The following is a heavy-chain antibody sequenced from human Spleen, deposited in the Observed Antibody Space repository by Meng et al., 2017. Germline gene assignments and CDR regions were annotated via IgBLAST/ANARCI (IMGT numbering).Heavy chain of an antibody. CDR3: ARGPTTMAHDFDY. Sequence: QGQLQQWCEGLLKLSETLSLTWVVSGGSFSDYYWSWIRQPPGKGLEWIGEINHSGSTNYNPSLESRATISVDTSQNNLSLKLSSVTAADSAVYYCARGPTTMAHDFDYWGQGTLVTVSS. CDR1: GGSFSDYY. V-gene: IGHV4-34*01. J-gene: IGHJ4*02. D-gene: IGHD4-11*01. CDR2: INHSGST.